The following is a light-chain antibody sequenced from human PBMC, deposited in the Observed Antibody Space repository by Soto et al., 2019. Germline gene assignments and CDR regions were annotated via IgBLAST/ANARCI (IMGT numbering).Light chain of an antibody. J-gene: IGKJ1*01. Sequence: IMITKSGAILCVSRGEVSTLSCIASQSVSNKLAWYQQKPGQAPRLLIYSASTRATGIPARFSGSGSGTEFTLTISSLQSEDFAVYYCQQYNDSPPPTFGQGLKVDIK. V-gene: IGKV3D-15*01. CDR1: QSVSNK. CDR2: SAS. CDR3: QQYNDSPPPT.